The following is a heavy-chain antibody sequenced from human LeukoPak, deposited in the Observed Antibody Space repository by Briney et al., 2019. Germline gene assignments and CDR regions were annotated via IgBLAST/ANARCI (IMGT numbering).Heavy chain of an antibody. CDR2: VYYSGST. V-gene: IGHV4-59*01. CDR1: GGSISSYY. J-gene: IGHJ4*02. CDR3: ARGDKSGNYGYYFDN. D-gene: IGHD1-26*01. Sequence: NPSETLSLTCTVSGGSISSYYWSWIRQPPGKGLVWIAYVYYSGSTNYNPSLKSRVSISVDTSKNQFSLKLYSATAADTAVYYCARGDKSGNYGYYFDNWGQGTLVTVSS.